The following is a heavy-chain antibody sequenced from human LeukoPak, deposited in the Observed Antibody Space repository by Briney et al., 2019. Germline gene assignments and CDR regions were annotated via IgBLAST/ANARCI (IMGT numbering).Heavy chain of an antibody. CDR3: ANWETQVRPSLKSRVTISVDTSKNQFSLKLTSVTAADTAVYYCARNWYGGYAWFDP. D-gene: IGHD3-10*01. V-gene: IGHV4-59*01. CDR1: GGSINSYY. Sequence: PSETLSLTCTVSGGSINSYYWSWIRQPPGKELEWIGYIYSSGSTKYDPPLKGGATKSVERSKNKFSLRLTPVPAPHRAGYYFANWETQVRPSLKSRVTISVDTSKNQFSLKLTSVTAADTAVYYCARNWYGGYAWFDPWGQGTLVTVSS. J-gene: IGHJ5*02. CDR2: IYSSGST.